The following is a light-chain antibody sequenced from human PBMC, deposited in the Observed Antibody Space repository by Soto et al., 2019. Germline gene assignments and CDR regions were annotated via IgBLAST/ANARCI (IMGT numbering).Light chain of an antibody. CDR3: QQYNNWPPIT. Sequence: EIVMTQYPGTRSVSPGGRATLSCRVSQSISGTLAWYQQKPGQAPRLLIYGASTRATDIPARFSGSGSGTDFTLTISNLQSEDFAVYYCQQYNNWPPITFGQGTRLEIK. V-gene: IGKV3-15*01. CDR1: QSISGT. J-gene: IGKJ5*01. CDR2: GAS.